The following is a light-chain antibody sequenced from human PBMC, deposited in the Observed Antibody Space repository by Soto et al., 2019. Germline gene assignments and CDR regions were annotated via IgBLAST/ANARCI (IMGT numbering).Light chain of an antibody. CDR2: AAS. CDR3: QRSYNTPLT. Sequence: DLQMTQSPSSLSASVGDRVTITCRASQSISSHLNWYQQKPGKAPKLLIYAASSLQSGVPSRFSGGGSGTDFTLTISSLQPEDFATYYCQRSYNTPLTFGGGTKVEIK. CDR1: QSISSH. V-gene: IGKV1-39*01. J-gene: IGKJ4*01.